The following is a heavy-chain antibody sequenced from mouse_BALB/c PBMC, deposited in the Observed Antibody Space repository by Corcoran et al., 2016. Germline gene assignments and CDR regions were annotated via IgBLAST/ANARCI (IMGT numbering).Heavy chain of an antibody. Sequence: EVQLQQSGAEVVKPGASVKSSCTASGFNIKDTYMHWVKQRPEQGLEWIGRIDPANGNTKYDPKFQGKATITADTSSNTAYLQLSSLTSEDTAGYYCANWDWYFDVWGAGTTVTVSS. V-gene: IGHV14-3*02. CDR1: GFNIKDTY. J-gene: IGHJ1*01. CDR2: IDPANGNT. D-gene: IGHD4-1*01. CDR3: ANWDWYFDV.